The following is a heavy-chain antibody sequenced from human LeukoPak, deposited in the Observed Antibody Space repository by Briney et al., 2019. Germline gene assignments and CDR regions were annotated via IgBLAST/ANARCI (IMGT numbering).Heavy chain of an antibody. J-gene: IGHJ6*03. V-gene: IGHV3-30*04. CDR1: GFTFSNYA. CDR3: AKQGRDWLRDYYYYMDV. Sequence: PGGSLRLSCAASGFTFSNYAMHWVRQAPGKGLEWVAVISYDGSNKYYADSVKGRFTISRDNSKNTLYLRMNSLRAEDTAVYYCAKQGRDWLRDYYYYMDVWGKGTTVTISS. CDR2: ISYDGSNK. D-gene: IGHD3-9*01.